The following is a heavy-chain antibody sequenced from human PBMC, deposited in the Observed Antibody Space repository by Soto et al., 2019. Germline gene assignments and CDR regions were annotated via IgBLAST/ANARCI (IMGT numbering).Heavy chain of an antibody. CDR1: GFTFSSYW. Sequence: GGSLRLSCAASGFTFSSYWMSWVRQAPGKGLEWVANIKQDGSEKYYVDSVKGRFTISRDNAKNSLYLQMNSLRAEDTAVYYCARDSHKCGYCTNGVCYLCYYYGMDVWGQGTTVTVSS. D-gene: IGHD2-8*01. V-gene: IGHV3-7*05. J-gene: IGHJ6*02. CDR2: IKQDGSEK. CDR3: ARDSHKCGYCTNGVCYLCYYYGMDV.